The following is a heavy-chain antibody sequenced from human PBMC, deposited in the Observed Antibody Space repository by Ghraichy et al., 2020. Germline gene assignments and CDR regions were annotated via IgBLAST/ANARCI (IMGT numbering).Heavy chain of an antibody. CDR3: ARTYGDYVPDY. J-gene: IGHJ4*02. CDR1: GGSISSSSNY. Sequence: SETLSLTCTVSGGSISSSSNYWGWIRQPPGKGLEWIGSIYHSGSTYYNPSLKSRVTISVDTSKNQFSLKLSSVTAADTAVYYCARTYGDYVPDYWGQGTLVTVSS. V-gene: IGHV4-39*01. D-gene: IGHD4-17*01. CDR2: IYHSGST.